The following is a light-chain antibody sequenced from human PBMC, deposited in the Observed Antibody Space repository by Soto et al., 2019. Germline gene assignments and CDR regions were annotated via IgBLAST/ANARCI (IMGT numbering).Light chain of an antibody. J-gene: IGLJ1*01. CDR1: NLGNKY. CDR3: QAWDSRTYV. V-gene: IGLV3-1*01. CDR2: QDN. Sequence: SYELTQPPSVSVSPGQTATITCFGDNLGNKYACWYQQKPGQSPVMVMSQDNKRPSGIPERFSGSNSGNTASLTISGTQAMDEADYYCQAWDSRTYVFGTGTKLTVL.